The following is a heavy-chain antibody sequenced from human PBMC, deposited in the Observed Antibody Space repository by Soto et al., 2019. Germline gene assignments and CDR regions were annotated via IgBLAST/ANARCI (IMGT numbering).Heavy chain of an antibody. V-gene: IGHV4-4*02. CDR2: IHHSGST. CDR1: GDSIRSTNW. D-gene: IGHD1-1*01. CDR3: ARGETQQQRDH. Sequence: QVQLQESGPGLVKPSGTLALTCAVSGDSIRSTNWWSWVRQSPGKGLEWIGEIHHSGSTKYNPSLSRLVIISGDKSKTPFSLILSSVSAANTAVYYCARGETQQQRDHWGQGTLVTVSS. J-gene: IGHJ4*02.